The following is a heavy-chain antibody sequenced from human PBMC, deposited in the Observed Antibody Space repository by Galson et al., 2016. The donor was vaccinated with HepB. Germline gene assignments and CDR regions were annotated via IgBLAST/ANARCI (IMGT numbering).Heavy chain of an antibody. CDR1: GFSFSRLS. CDR3: AGGSGCTNGTCYSGLGGF. Sequence: SLRLSCATSGFSFSRLSMFWVRQAPGKGLEWVATISSGSRHLFYGDSMKGRVIISRDDAKNSLFLQMNSLRVDDTAVYYCAGGSGCTNGTCYSGLGGFWGQGTLVTVSS. J-gene: IGHJ4*02. CDR2: ISSGSRHL. V-gene: IGHV3-21*06. D-gene: IGHD2-15*01.